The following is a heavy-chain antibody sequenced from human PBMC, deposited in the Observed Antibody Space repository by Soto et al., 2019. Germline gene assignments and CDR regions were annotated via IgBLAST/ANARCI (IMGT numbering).Heavy chain of an antibody. V-gene: IGHV4-34*01. CDR2: INHSGST. CDR1: GGSFSGYY. CDR3: ARGRGSSWYNWFDP. J-gene: IGHJ5*02. Sequence: SETLSLTCAVYGGSFSGYYWSWIRQPPGKGLEWIGEINHSGSTNYNPSLKSRVTISVDTPKNQFSLKLSSVTAADTAVYYCARGRGSSWYNWFDPWGQGTLVTVSS. D-gene: IGHD6-13*01.